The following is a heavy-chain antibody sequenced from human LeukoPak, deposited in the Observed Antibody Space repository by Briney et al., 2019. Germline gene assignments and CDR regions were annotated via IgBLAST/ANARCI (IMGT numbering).Heavy chain of an antibody. Sequence: SETLSLTCTVSGGSISSSSYYWGWIRQPPGKGLEWIGYIYYSGSTNYNPSLKSRVTISVDTSKNQFSLKLSSVTAADTAVYYCARVPIGELFDYWGQGTLVTVSS. V-gene: IGHV4-61*05. CDR1: GGSISSSSYY. CDR2: IYYSGST. J-gene: IGHJ4*02. D-gene: IGHD3-10*01. CDR3: ARVPIGELFDY.